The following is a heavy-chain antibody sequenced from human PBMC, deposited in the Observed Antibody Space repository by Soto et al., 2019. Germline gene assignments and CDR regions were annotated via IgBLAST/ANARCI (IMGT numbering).Heavy chain of an antibody. D-gene: IGHD5-12*01. CDR2: ISAYNGDT. V-gene: IGHV1-18*03. CDR3: ARDSKGRGYSGYAADY. CDR1: GYTFTNYG. J-gene: IGHJ4*02. Sequence: GASVKVSCKASGYTFTNYGISWVRQAPGQGLEWMGWISAYNGDTHYAQKFQGRVTMSTDTSTNTAYLELRSLSSDDMAVYYCARDSKGRGYSGYAADYWGQGTLVTVSS.